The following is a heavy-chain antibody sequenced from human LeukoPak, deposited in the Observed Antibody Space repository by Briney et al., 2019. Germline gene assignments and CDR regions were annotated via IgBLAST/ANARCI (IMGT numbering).Heavy chain of an antibody. CDR2: IYAAGNI. V-gene: IGHV3-53*01. CDR1: NFTVSSTY. Sequence: GGSLRLSCAASNFTVSSTYMTWVRQTPGKGLDWVSLIYAAGNIYCADSVKGRFRMSRDISTNTLFLDINSLRVEDTAVYYCAAGVSDKHAFDIWGHGTEVIVSS. CDR3: AAGVSDKHAFDI. J-gene: IGHJ3*02.